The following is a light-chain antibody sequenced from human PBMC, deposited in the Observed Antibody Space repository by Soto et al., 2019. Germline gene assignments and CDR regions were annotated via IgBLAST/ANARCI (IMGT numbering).Light chain of an antibody. CDR3: QQDKSFPFT. CDR1: QGVSSW. V-gene: IGKV1-12*01. Sequence: DIQMTQSPSSVSASVGDRVTITCRASQGVSSWIAWYQQKPGKAPKLLISAASSLQSGVPSRFSGSGSGTDFTLPISSLQPEDFATYYCQQDKSFPFTFGPGTKVSIK. J-gene: IGKJ3*01. CDR2: AAS.